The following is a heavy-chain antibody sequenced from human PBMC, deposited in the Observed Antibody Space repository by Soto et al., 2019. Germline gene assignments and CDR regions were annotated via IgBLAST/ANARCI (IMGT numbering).Heavy chain of an antibody. D-gene: IGHD1-26*01. V-gene: IGHV4-4*07. CDR3: ARTVGAAYYFDF. CDR1: GDSMTKYS. Sequence: QVQLQESGPGLVKPSETLSLTCTVSGDSMTKYSWSWIRQPAGKGLEWIGRIYTSGSTNYNPSLKIRVTMSIDTSNNHFSLKLKSVTAADTAVYYWARTVGAAYYFDFWGQGALVTVSS. J-gene: IGHJ4*02. CDR2: IYTSGST.